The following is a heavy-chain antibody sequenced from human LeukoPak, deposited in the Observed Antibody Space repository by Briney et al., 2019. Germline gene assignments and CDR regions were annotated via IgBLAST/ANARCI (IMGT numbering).Heavy chain of an antibody. CDR2: INPNSGGT. Sequence: ASVKVSCKASGYTFAGYYMHWVRQAPGQGLEWMGWINPNSGGTNYAQKFQGRVTMTRDTSISTAYMELSRLRSDDTAMYYCARHAAVAGIGFGYWGQGTLVTVSS. D-gene: IGHD6-19*01. CDR3: ARHAAVAGIGFGY. J-gene: IGHJ4*02. V-gene: IGHV1-2*02. CDR1: GYTFAGYY.